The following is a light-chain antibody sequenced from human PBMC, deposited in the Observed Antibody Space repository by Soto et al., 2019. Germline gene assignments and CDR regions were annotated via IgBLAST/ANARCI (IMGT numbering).Light chain of an antibody. V-gene: IGKV1-12*01. CDR3: QQANIFPIT. CDR2: EAS. Sequence: DIQMTQSPSSVSASVGDRVTITCRASQGIGSWLAWYQQKPGKAPKLPIYEASSLQSGVPSRFSGSGSGTDFTLTISSLQPDDFATYYCQQANIFPITFGQGTRLEIK. CDR1: QGIGSW. J-gene: IGKJ5*01.